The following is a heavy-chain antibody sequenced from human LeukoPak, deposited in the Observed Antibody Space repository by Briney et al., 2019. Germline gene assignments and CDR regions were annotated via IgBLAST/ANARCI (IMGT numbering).Heavy chain of an antibody. V-gene: IGHV4-4*07. Sequence: SETLSLTCTVSGGSINNYYWSWIRQPAGKGLEWIGRIYSSGTTIYNPSLKSRVTMSVDTSKNQFSLKLSSVTAADTAVYFCASGPSGYDPWGQGTLVTVSS. CDR3: ASGPSGYDP. J-gene: IGHJ5*02. CDR1: GGSINNYY. D-gene: IGHD5-12*01. CDR2: IYSSGTT.